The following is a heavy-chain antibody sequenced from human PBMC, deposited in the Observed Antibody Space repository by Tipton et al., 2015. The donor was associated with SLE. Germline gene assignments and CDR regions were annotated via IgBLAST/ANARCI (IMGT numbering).Heavy chain of an antibody. D-gene: IGHD3-10*01. J-gene: IGHJ6*02. CDR2: IYYSGST. Sequence: TLSLTCTVSGGSISSYYWSWIRQPPGKGLEWIGYIYYSGSTNYNPSLKSRVTISVDTSKNQFSLKLSSVTAADTAVYYCSILGITMVRGVSYGMDVWGQGTTVTVSS. V-gene: IGHV4-59*01. CDR1: GGSISSYY. CDR3: SILGITMVRGVSYGMDV.